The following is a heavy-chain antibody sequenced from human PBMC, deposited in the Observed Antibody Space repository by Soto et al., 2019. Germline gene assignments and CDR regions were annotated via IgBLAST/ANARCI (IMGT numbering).Heavy chain of an antibody. CDR2: KSYDGSNK. V-gene: IGHV3-30*18. CDR3: AKELGYSYGYFAY. CDR1: GFTFSSYG. D-gene: IGHD5-18*01. Sequence: QVQLVESGGGVVQPGRSLRLSCAASGFTFSSYGMHWVRQAPGKGLEWVAVKSYDGSNKYYADSVKGRFTISRDNSKNSLYLQMNSLRAEDTAVYYCAKELGYSYGYFAYWGQGTLVTVSS. J-gene: IGHJ4*02.